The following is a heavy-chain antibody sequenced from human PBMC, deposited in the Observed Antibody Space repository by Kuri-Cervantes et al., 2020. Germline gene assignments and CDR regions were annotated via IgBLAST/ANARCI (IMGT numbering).Heavy chain of an antibody. V-gene: IGHV3-23*01. CDR2: ISGSGGST. Sequence: GESLKISCAASGFTFSSYAMSWVRQAPGKGLEWVSAISGSGGSTYYADSVKGRFTISRDNSKNTLYLQMNSLRAEDTAVYYCAKVTYYDSSGDAFDIWGQGTMVTVSS. D-gene: IGHD3-22*01. CDR3: AKVTYYDSSGDAFDI. J-gene: IGHJ3*02. CDR1: GFTFSSYA.